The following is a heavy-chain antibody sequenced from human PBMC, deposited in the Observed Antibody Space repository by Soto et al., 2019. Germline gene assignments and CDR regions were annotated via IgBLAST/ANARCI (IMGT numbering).Heavy chain of an antibody. J-gene: IGHJ4*02. CDR2: ISGSGDST. V-gene: IGHV3-23*01. CDR3: AKERCSGWRFDC. CDR1: GFTFSTYA. Sequence: EVQLLESGGGLVQPGGSLRLSCAASGFTFSTYAMNWVRQAPGKGLEWVSGISGSGDSTYYADSVKGRFTVSRDNSKNTLYLQLNSKGEEDTAVFYCAKERCSGWRFDCWGQGTLVTVSS. D-gene: IGHD6-19*01.